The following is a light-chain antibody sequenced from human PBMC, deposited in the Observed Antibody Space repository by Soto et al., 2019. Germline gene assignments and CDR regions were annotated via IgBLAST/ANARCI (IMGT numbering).Light chain of an antibody. Sequence: QSVLTQPPSVSGVPGQKITISCTGSRSNIGAGYDVHWYQQFRGTAPKLLIYGNKNRPSGVPDRFSGSKSCTSASLAITGLQAEDEADYFCQAYDSGFSGLVFGGGTKVTVL. V-gene: IGLV1-40*02. CDR3: QAYDSGFSGLV. CDR2: GNK. CDR1: RSNIGAGYD. J-gene: IGLJ3*02.